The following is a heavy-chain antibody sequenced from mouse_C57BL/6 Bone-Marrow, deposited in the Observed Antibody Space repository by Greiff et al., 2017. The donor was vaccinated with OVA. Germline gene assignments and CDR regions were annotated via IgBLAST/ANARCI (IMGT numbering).Heavy chain of an antibody. CDR2: IDPSDSET. J-gene: IGHJ1*03. CDR1: GYTFTSYW. V-gene: IGHV1-52*01. D-gene: IGHD1-1*01. Sequence: VQLQQPGAELVRPGSSVKLSCKASGYTFTSYWMHWVKQRPIQGLEWIGNIDPSDSETHYNQKFKDKATLTVDKSSSTAYMQLSSLTSEDSAVYYCARATVVAPPYVEVWGTGTTVTVS. CDR3: ARATVVAPPYVEV.